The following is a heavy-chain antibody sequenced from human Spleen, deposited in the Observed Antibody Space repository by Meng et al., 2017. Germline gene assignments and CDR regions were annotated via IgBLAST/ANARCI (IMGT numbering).Heavy chain of an antibody. Sequence: QVQVVAAGAEVKKPRSLGKVSCKASGYTFAAYWIQWVRQAPGQGLEWMGRIDPKSDNTHYAQKFQGRVTMTRDTSISTAYMELSGLRSDDTAVYYCARDEDISAAGYLLGDFWGQGTLVTVSS. CDR3: ARDEDISAAGYLLGDF. CDR1: GYTFAAYW. V-gene: IGHV1-2*06. CDR2: IDPKSDNT. D-gene: IGHD6-13*01. J-gene: IGHJ4*02.